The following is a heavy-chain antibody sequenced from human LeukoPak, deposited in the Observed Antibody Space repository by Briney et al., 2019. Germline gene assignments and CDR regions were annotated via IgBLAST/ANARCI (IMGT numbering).Heavy chain of an antibody. D-gene: IGHD2-2*01. CDR2: MYYSGST. Sequence: SETLSLTCTVSGGSISSSSHQWGWIRQPPGKGLEWIGSMYYSGSTYYNPSLKSRVTISVDTSKNQFSLKLSSVTAADTAVYYCARAGYCSSTGCYHFDYWGQGTLVTVSS. CDR1: GGSISSSSHQ. CDR3: ARAGYCSSTGCYHFDY. V-gene: IGHV4-39*01. J-gene: IGHJ4*02.